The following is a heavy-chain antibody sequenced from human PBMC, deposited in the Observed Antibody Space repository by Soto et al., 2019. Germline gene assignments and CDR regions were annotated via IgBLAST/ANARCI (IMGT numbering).Heavy chain of an antibody. D-gene: IGHD3-3*01. CDR3: AGAYYDFWSGLRTHWFDP. V-gene: IGHV4-34*01. CDR2: INHSGST. Sequence: TLSLTCAVYGGSFSGYYWSWIRQPPGKGLEWIGEINHSGSTNYNPSLKSRVTISVDTSKNQFSLKLSSVTAADTAVYYCAGAYYDFWSGLRTHWFDPWGQGTLVTVSS. CDR1: GGSFSGYY. J-gene: IGHJ5*02.